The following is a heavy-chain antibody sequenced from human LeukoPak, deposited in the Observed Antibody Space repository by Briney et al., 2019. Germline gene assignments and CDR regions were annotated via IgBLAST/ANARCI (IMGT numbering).Heavy chain of an antibody. CDR3: ARHLSSGIAAAGTRRRYFDY. CDR2: IWYDGSNE. J-gene: IGHJ4*02. V-gene: IGHV3-33*01. D-gene: IGHD6-13*01. Sequence: GGSLRLSCAASGFTFSSYGMHWVRQAPGKGLEWVAVIWYDGSNEYYADSVKGRFTISRDNSKNTLYLQMNSLRAEDTAVYYCARHLSSGIAAAGTRRRYFDYWGQGTLVTVSS. CDR1: GFTFSSYG.